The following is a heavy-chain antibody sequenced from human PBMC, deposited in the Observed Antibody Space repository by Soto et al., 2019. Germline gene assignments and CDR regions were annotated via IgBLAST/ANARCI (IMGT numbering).Heavy chain of an antibody. CDR2: ISYDGSNK. Sequence: GGSLRLSCAASGFTFSSYGMHWGRQAPGKGLEWVAVISYDGSNKYYADSVKGRFTISRDNSKNTLYLQMNSLRAEDTAVYYCAKRDSSGLFDYWGQGTLVTVSS. D-gene: IGHD3-22*01. J-gene: IGHJ4*02. CDR1: GFTFSSYG. CDR3: AKRDSSGLFDY. V-gene: IGHV3-30*18.